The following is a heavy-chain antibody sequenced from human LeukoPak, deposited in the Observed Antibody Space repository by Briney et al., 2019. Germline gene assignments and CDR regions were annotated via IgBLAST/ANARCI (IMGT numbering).Heavy chain of an antibody. D-gene: IGHD2-21*02. CDR3: ARPTYCGAACYYWFDT. J-gene: IGHJ5*02. CDR2: INGNTGGT. CDR1: RYTLSAYC. V-gene: IGHV1-2*02. Sequence: SVKVSCKASRYTLSAYCMHWVRQAPGQGLEWMGWINGNTGGTNYAQKFQGRVTMTRDTSINTVYMELGGLRSDDTAVYYCARPTYCGAACYYWFDTWGLGTLVTVSS.